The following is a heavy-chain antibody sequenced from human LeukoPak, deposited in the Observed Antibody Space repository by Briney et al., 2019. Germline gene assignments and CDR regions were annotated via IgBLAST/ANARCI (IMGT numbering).Heavy chain of an antibody. V-gene: IGHV1-46*01. D-gene: IGHD3-9*01. CDR3: AREGILTGYLPEANWFDP. Sequence: ASVKVSCKASGYTFTSYYMHWVRQAPGQGLEWMGIINPSGGSTSYAQKFQGRVTMTRDTSTSTVYMELRSLRSEDTAVYYCAREGILTGYLPEANWFDPWGQGTLVSVSS. J-gene: IGHJ5*02. CDR1: GYTFTSYY. CDR2: INPSGGST.